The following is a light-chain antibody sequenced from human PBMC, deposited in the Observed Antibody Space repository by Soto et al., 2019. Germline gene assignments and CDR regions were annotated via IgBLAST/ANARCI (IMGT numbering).Light chain of an antibody. CDR3: QQLNSYPLT. CDR2: GAS. V-gene: IGKV1-9*01. CDR1: QGISSY. Sequence: DIQLTQSPSFLSASVGDRVTITCRASQGISSYLAWFQQKPGKAPKLLIYGASTLQSAVPTRFSGSGSGTEFTLTISSLQPEDFATYYCQQLNSYPLTFGGGTKVDIK. J-gene: IGKJ4*01.